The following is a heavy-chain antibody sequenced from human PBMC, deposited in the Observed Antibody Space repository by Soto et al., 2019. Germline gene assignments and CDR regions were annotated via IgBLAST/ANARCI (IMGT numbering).Heavy chain of an antibody. CDR3: ARLFDGSYYYGMDV. Sequence: EVQLVESGGGLIQPGGSLRLSCAASGFTVSSNYMSWVRQAPGKGLEWVSVIYSGGSTYYADSVKGRFTISRDNSKNTLYLQMNNLRAEDTAVYYCARLFDGSYYYGMDVWGQGTTVTVS. V-gene: IGHV3-53*01. CDR2: IYSGGST. J-gene: IGHJ6*02. D-gene: IGHD2-21*01. CDR1: GFTVSSNY.